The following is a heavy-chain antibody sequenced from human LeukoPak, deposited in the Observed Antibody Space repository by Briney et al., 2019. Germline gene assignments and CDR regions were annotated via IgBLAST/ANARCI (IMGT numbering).Heavy chain of an antibody. Sequence: SGTLSLTCAVSGGSISSSNWWSWVRQPPGKGLEWIGYIFYSGTTKYNPSLKSRVSMTVDTSENQFSLRLSSLTAADTAVYYCARGVLTFGGDNRFDPWGQGTLVTVSS. CDR1: GGSISSSNW. V-gene: IGHV4-4*02. CDR3: ARGVLTFGGDNRFDP. CDR2: IFYSGTT. D-gene: IGHD3-16*01. J-gene: IGHJ5*02.